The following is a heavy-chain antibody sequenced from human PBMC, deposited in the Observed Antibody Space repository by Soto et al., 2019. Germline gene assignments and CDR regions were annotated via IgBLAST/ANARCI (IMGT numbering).Heavy chain of an antibody. D-gene: IGHD1-26*01. J-gene: IGHJ3*02. CDR1: GGSISSSNW. V-gene: IGHV4-4*02. CDR3: ARHVSGIDAFDI. Sequence: SETLSLTCAVSGGSISSSNWWSWVRQPPGKGLEWIGEIYHSGSTNYNPTLKSRVTISVDKSKNQFSLKLSSVTAADTAVYYCARHVSGIDAFDIWGQGTMVTVSS. CDR2: IYHSGST.